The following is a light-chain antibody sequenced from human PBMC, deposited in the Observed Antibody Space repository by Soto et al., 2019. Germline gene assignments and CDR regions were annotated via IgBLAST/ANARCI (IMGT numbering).Light chain of an antibody. J-gene: IGLJ2*01. Sequence: QSALTQPASVSGSPGQSITISCTGTISDVGSYNYVSWYQQYPAKAPKLMIYDVSNRPSGVSYRFSGSKSGNTASLTISGLQAEDEADYYCSSYTTSSTHVVFGGGTKVTVL. CDR2: DVS. V-gene: IGLV2-14*01. CDR3: SSYTTSSTHVV. CDR1: ISDVGSYNY.